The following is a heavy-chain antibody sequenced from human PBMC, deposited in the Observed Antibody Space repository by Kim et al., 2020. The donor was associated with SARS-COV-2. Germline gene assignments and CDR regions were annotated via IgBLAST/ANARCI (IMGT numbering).Heavy chain of an antibody. CDR3: AKDRGSYYEGFDD. J-gene: IGHJ4*02. D-gene: IGHD1-26*01. V-gene: IGHV3-33*06. Sequence: YADSVKGRFTISRDNSKNTLYLQMNSLRAEDTAVYYCAKDRGSYYEGFDDWGQGTLVTVSS.